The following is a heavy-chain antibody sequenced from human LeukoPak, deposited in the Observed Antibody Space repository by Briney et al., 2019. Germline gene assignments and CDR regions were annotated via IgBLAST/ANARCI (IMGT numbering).Heavy chain of an antibody. J-gene: IGHJ4*02. CDR3: ASPGSGSYSDFDY. CDR1: GYTFTGYY. CDR2: INPKSGGT. D-gene: IGHD3-10*01. V-gene: IGHV1-2*02. Sequence: ASVKVSCKASGYTFTGYYMHWVRQAPGQGLEWMGWINPKSGGTNYAQKFQGSVTITRDTSISTAYMELSRVRSEATAVYYCASPGSGSYSDFDYWGQGTLVTVSS.